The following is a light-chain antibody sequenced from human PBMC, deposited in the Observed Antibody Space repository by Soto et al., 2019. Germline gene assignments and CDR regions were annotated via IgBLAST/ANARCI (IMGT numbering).Light chain of an antibody. CDR3: QQYHSLWA. J-gene: IGKJ1*01. Sequence: DIQMTQSPSTLSASVGDRVTITCRASQSISTWLARYRQKPGQAPKLFIYDASILNAGVPSRFTGSGSGTEFTHTGSNLQPDDSANYYCQQYHSLWAFGRGTKVEIK. V-gene: IGKV1-5*01. CDR2: DAS. CDR1: QSISTW.